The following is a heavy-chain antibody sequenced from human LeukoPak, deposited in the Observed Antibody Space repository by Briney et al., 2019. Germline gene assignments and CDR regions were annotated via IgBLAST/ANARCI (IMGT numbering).Heavy chain of an antibody. V-gene: IGHV3-48*03. CDR3: TRDTKNRMVPDYFDY. Sequence: GGSLRLSCAASGFTFSSYDMNWVRQAPGKGLERVSYISSSGSTIYYADSVKGRFTISRANAKNSLYLQMNSLRTKDTAVYYCTRDTKNRMVPDYFDYWGQGNLVTVSS. J-gene: IGHJ4*02. D-gene: IGHD3-10*01. CDR2: ISSSGSTI. CDR1: GFTFSSYD.